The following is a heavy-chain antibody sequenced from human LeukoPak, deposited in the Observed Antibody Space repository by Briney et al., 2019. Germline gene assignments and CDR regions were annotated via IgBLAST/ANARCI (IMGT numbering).Heavy chain of an antibody. CDR1: GFTFSSHW. D-gene: IGHD1-26*01. Sequence: GGSLRLSCAASGFTFSSHWMSWVRQAPGKGLEWVANIERDGSEKNYVESVKGRFTISRDNAKNALYLQMNSLRAEDTAVYFCAREPTAVGLWGQGTLVTVSS. J-gene: IGHJ4*02. V-gene: IGHV3-7*01. CDR2: IERDGSEK. CDR3: AREPTAVGL.